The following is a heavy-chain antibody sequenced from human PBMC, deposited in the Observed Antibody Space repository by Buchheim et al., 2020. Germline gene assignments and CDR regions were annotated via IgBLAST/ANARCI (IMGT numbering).Heavy chain of an antibody. CDR2: IYYSGST. CDR1: GGSISSSSYY. J-gene: IGHJ4*02. V-gene: IGHV4-39*01. D-gene: IGHD5-18*01. CDR3: ARREVSYGFLDY. Sequence: QLQLQESGPGLVKPSETLSLTCTVSGGSISSSSYYWGWIRQPPGKGLEWIGSIYYSGSTSYNPSLKSRVTISVATSKNHFSLKLSSVTAADTAVYYCARREVSYGFLDYWGQGTL.